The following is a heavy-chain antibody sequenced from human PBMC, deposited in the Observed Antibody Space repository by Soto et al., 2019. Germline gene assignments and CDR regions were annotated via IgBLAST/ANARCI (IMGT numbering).Heavy chain of an antibody. CDR2: IYPSDSTT. D-gene: IGHD4-17*01. J-gene: IGHJ5*02. CDR3: ARHGFYGDYSSNYFDP. CDR1: GYSFTNYW. V-gene: IGHV5-51*01. Sequence: GESLKISCKGSGYSFTNYWIAWVRQMPGKGLEYMGIIYPSDSTTRYSPSFQGQVTISADKSISTAYLQWNSLKALDTAMYYCARHGFYGDYSSNYFDPWGQGTLVTVSS.